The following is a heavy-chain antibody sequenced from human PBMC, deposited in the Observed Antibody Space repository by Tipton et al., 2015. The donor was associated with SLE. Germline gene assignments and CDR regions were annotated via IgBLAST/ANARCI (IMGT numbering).Heavy chain of an antibody. V-gene: IGHV4-31*03. CDR3: ARVMHCGDDCYPTPNYYSYNVMDV. J-gene: IGHJ6*02. D-gene: IGHD2-21*01. CDR1: GGSIRTGGYY. Sequence: TLSLTCTVSGGSIRTGGYYWSWIRQLPGKGLEWIGYIYYTGTTYYNPSLRGRLTISVDTSKNQVSLKLSSVTAADTAVYYCARVMHCGDDCYPTPNYYSYNVMDVWGQGTTVIVSS. CDR2: IYYTGTT.